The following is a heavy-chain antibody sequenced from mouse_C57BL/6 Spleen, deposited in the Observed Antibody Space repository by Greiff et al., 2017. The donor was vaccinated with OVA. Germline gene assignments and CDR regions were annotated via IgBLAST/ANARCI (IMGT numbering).Heavy chain of an antibody. D-gene: IGHD3-1*01. J-gene: IGHJ4*01. CDR3: ARSGDEDYYAMDY. Sequence: QVQLQQSGPELVKPGASVKISCKASGYAFSSSWMNWVKQRPGKGLEWIGRIYPGDGDTNYNGKFKGKATLTADKSSSTAYMQLSSLTSEDSAVYFCARSGDEDYYAMDYWGQGTSVTVSS. V-gene: IGHV1-82*01. CDR1: GYAFSSSW. CDR2: IYPGDGDT.